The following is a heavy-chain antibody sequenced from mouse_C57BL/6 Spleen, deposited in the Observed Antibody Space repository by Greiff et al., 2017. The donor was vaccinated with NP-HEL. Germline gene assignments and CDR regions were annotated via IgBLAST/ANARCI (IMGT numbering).Heavy chain of an antibody. D-gene: IGHD1-1*01. V-gene: IGHV1-26*01. J-gene: IGHJ2*01. CDR3: ARSLNYYGSSYFDY. Sequence: EVQLQQSGPELVKPGASVKISCKASGYTFTDYYMNWVKQSHGKSLEWIGDINPNNGGTSYNQKFKGKATLTVDKSSSTAYMELRSLTSEDSAVYYCARSLNYYGSSYFDYWGQGTTLTVSS. CDR1: GYTFTDYY. CDR2: INPNNGGT.